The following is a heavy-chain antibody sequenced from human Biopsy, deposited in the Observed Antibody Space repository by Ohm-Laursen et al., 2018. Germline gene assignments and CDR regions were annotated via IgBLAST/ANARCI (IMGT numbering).Heavy chain of an antibody. D-gene: IGHD6-13*01. Sequence: SETLSLTCAVYGGSFNGYFWSWIRQPPGKGLEWIGDITQSGSTNYRPSLKSRVTISVDTAKKQFSLSLRSVAAADTAVYYCARVPLPGIGAAYQGRFLYGMDVWGQGTTVSVSS. V-gene: IGHV4-34*01. CDR2: ITQSGST. CDR1: GGSFNGYF. CDR3: ARVPLPGIGAAYQGRFLYGMDV. J-gene: IGHJ6*02.